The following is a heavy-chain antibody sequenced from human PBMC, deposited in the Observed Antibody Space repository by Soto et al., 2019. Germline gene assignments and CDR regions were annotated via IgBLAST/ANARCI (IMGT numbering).Heavy chain of an antibody. CDR2: IYYSGST. D-gene: IGHD3-10*01. Sequence: SETLSLTCTVSGGSTSSGVYYWSWIGHHPGKGLEWIGYIYYSGSTYYNPSLKSRVTISVDTSKNQFSLKLSSVTAADTAVYYCARGAIWFGEFPRLNWFDPWGQGTLVTVSS. CDR3: ARGAIWFGEFPRLNWFDP. V-gene: IGHV4-31*03. J-gene: IGHJ5*02. CDR1: GGSTSSGVYY.